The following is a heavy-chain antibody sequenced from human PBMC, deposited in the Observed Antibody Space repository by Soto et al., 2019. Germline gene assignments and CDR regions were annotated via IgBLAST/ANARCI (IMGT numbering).Heavy chain of an antibody. CDR2: INHSGST. V-gene: IGHV4-34*01. D-gene: IGHD3-3*01. CDR3: ASSLNYDFWSGYYKGVQYFDY. Sequence: SETLSLTCAVYGGSFSGYYWSWIRQPPGKGLEWIGEINHSGSTNYNPSPKSRVTISVDTSKNQFSLKLSSVTAADTAVYYCASSLNYDFWSGYYKGVQYFDYWGQGTLVTVSS. CDR1: GGSFSGYY. J-gene: IGHJ4*02.